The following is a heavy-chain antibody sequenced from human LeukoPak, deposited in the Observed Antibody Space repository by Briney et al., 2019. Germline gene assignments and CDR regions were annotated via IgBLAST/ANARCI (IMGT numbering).Heavy chain of an antibody. Sequence: ASVKVSCKASGHTFTSNFVHWVRQAPGQGLEWMAVLNPSDGDTTYAQKFQGRITMTRDTSTGTVYMELSSLRSEDTAVYYCAGETDAFDYWSQGTLVTVSS. CDR2: LNPSDGDT. V-gene: IGHV1-46*03. J-gene: IGHJ4*02. CDR1: GHTFTSNF. CDR3: AGETDAFDY.